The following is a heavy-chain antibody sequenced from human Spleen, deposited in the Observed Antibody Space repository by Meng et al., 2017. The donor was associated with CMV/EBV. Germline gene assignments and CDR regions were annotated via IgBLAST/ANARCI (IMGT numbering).Heavy chain of an antibody. CDR3: AKDRPPFTVVASMDV. V-gene: IGHV3-33*06. J-gene: IGHJ6*02. D-gene: IGHD4-23*01. CDR2: IWYDGSNK. Sequence: SLKISCAASGFTFSSYGMHWVRQAPGKGLEWVAVIWYDGSNKYYADSVKGRFTISRDNSKNTLYLQMNSLRAEDTAVYYCAKDRPPFTVVASMDVWGQGTTVTVSS. CDR1: GFTFSSYG.